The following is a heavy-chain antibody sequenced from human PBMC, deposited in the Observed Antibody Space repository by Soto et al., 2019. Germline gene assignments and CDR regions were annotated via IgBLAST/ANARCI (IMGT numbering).Heavy chain of an antibody. Sequence: GGSLRLSCAVSGFTVSKDYMSWVRQAPGGGLEWVSILYAGGGTYYADSVKGRFTISRDNSRNTVYLQVNSLRAEDTVMYYCARTVSGRGNYFDNWGQGSLVTVSS. CDR3: ARTVSGRGNYFDN. CDR2: LYAGGGT. CDR1: GFTVSKDY. V-gene: IGHV3-53*01. D-gene: IGHD2-15*01. J-gene: IGHJ4*02.